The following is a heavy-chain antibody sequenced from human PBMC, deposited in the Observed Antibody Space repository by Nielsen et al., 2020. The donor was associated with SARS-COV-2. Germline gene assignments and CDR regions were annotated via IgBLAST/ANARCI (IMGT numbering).Heavy chain of an antibody. CDR1: GFTFSSYS. Sequence: GGSLRLSCAASGFTFSSYSMNWVRQAPGKGLEWVSSISSSSSYIYYADSVKGRFTISRDNAKNTLYLQMNSLRAEDTAVYYCAKAPSRFLEWLFGDYWGQGTLVTVSS. CDR3: AKAPSRFLEWLFGDY. D-gene: IGHD3-3*01. V-gene: IGHV3-21*04. CDR2: ISSSSSYI. J-gene: IGHJ4*02.